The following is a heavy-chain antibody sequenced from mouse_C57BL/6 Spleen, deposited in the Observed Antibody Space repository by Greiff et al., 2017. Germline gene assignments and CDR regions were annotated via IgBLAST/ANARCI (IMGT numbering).Heavy chain of an antibody. Sequence: VKLVESGAELMKPGASVKLSCKATGYTFTGYWIEWVKQRPGHGLEWIGEIFPGRGSTNYNEKFKGQATFTADTSSNTAYMQLSSLNTEDSAIYYCARGDSHLRGMFADWGQGTLVTVSA. D-gene: IGHD5-1*01. CDR3: ARGDSHLRGMFAD. CDR2: IFPGRGST. J-gene: IGHJ3*01. CDR1: GYTFTGYW. V-gene: IGHV1-9*01.